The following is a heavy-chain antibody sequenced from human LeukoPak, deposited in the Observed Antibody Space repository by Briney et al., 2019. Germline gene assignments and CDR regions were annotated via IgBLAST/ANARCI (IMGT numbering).Heavy chain of an antibody. CDR2: IYYSGST. CDR3: ARLAGSGSYFDLYFDY. D-gene: IGHD3-10*01. CDR1: GGSISSSGYY. J-gene: IGHJ4*02. V-gene: IGHV4-39*01. Sequence: SETLSLTCTVSGGSISSSGYYWGWIRQPPGKGLEWIGSIYYSGSTYYNPSLKSRVTISVDTSKNQFSLKLSSVTAADTAVYYCARLAGSGSYFDLYFDYWGQETLVTVSS.